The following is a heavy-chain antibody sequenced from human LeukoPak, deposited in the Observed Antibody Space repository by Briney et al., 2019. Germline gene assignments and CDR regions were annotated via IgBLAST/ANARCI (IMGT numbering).Heavy chain of an antibody. D-gene: IGHD3-10*01. J-gene: IGHJ4*02. CDR2: MNSNSGNT. CDR3: ARGRGGTVVRGYLDY. CDR1: GYTFTNYD. V-gene: IGHV1-8*01. Sequence: ASVKVSCKASGYTFTNYDIMWVRQATGQGPEWMGWMNSNSGNTGYAQKFQGRVTMTRDTSINTAYMELHSLTSEDTAVYYCARGRGGTVVRGYLDYWGQGTLVTVSS.